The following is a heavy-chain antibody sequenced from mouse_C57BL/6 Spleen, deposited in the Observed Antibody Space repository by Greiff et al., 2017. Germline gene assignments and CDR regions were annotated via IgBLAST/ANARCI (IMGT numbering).Heavy chain of an antibody. CDR3: TRGGSYYSNL. Sequence: QVHVKQSGAELVRPGASVTLSCKASGYTFTDYEMHWVKQTPVHGLEWIGAIDPETGGTAYNQKFKGKAILTADKSSSTAYMELRSLTSEDSAVYYCTRGGSYYSNLWGQGTTLTVSS. D-gene: IGHD2-5*01. CDR1: GYTFTDYE. CDR2: IDPETGGT. V-gene: IGHV1-15*01. J-gene: IGHJ2*01.